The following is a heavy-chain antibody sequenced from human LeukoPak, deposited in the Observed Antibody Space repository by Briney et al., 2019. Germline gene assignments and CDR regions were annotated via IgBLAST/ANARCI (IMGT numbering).Heavy chain of an antibody. V-gene: IGHV4-30-4*01. CDR3: ARKYPDHWFDP. J-gene: IGHJ5*02. Sequence: SQTLSLTCTVSGGSISSGDYYWSWIRQPPGKGLEWIGYIYYSGSTYYNPSLKSRVTISVDTSKNQFSLILRSVTAADTAVYYCARKYPDHWFDPWGQGTLVTVSS. CDR1: GGSISSGDYY. CDR2: IYYSGST. D-gene: IGHD6-6*01.